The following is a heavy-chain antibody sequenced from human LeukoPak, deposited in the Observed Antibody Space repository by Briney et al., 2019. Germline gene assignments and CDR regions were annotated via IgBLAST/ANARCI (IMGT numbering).Heavy chain of an antibody. CDR3: ARLNYGVLDY. D-gene: IGHD3-10*01. Sequence: KPGGSLRLSCAASGFTFSDYYMNWIRQAPGKGLEWIGSISYSGNTYYNPSLKSRVTISVDTSKNQFSLNLSSVAAADTAVYYCARLNYGVLDYWGQGTLVTVSS. CDR1: GFTFSDYY. V-gene: IGHV4-39*01. CDR2: ISYSGNT. J-gene: IGHJ4*02.